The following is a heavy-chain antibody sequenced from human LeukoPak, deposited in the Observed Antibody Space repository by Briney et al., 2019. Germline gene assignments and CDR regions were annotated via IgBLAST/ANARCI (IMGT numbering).Heavy chain of an antibody. V-gene: IGHV3-48*03. CDR1: GFTFSSYE. Sequence: PGGSLRLSCAASGFTFSSYEMNWVRQAPGKGLEWVSYISSSGSTIYYADSVKGRFTISRGNAKNSLYLQMNSLRAEDTAVYYCASYGSGSYYNYYFDYWGQGTLVTVSS. J-gene: IGHJ4*02. D-gene: IGHD3-10*01. CDR2: ISSSGSTI. CDR3: ASYGSGSYYNYYFDY.